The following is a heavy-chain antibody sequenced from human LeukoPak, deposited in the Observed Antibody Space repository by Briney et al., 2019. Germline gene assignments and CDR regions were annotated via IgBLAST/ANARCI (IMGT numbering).Heavy chain of an antibody. CDR1: VGSVTIYY. CDR3: ASLTLGYNNYFYS. Sequence: ATLSLTCTFSVGSVTIYYWSWIWQPPGKGKAWIGYIYYRGSTKSNPSLKRRVTISVDTSKNQFSRRLNSVTAPDTAVYYCASLTLGYNNYFYSWGQGSPVAVSS. V-gene: IGHV4-59*02. D-gene: IGHD5-24*01. J-gene: IGHJ5*01. CDR2: IYYRGST.